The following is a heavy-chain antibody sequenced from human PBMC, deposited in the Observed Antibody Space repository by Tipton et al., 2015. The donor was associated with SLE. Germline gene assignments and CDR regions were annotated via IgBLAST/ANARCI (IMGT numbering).Heavy chain of an antibody. J-gene: IGHJ1*01. CDR2: IWYDGSNK. CDR1: GFTFSSYG. CDR3: AISLAVAALGYFQH. V-gene: IGHV3-33*01. D-gene: IGHD6-19*01. Sequence: SLRLSCAASGFTFSSYGMHWVRQAPGKGLEWAAVIWYDGSNKYYADSVKGRFTISRDNSKNTLYLQMNSLRAEDTAVYYCAISLAVAALGYFQHWGQGTLVTVSS.